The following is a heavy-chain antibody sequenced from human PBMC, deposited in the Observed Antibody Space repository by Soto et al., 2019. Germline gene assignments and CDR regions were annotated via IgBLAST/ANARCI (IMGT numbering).Heavy chain of an antibody. CDR3: ARDPVTMILDY. J-gene: IGHJ4*02. Sequence: SETLSLSCTVSGGSISSGGYYWSWIRQHPGKGLEWIGYIYYSGSTYYNPSLKSRVTISVDTSKNQFSLKLNSVTPEDTAVYYCARDPVTMILDYWGQGTLVTVSS. V-gene: IGHV4-31*03. D-gene: IGHD3-22*01. CDR1: GGSISSGGYY. CDR2: IYYSGST.